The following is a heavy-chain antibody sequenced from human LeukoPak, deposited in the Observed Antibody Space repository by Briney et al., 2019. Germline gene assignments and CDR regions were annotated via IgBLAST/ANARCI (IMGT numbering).Heavy chain of an antibody. Sequence: PRGSLSLSCPATGCILRRYRLHELRQAPGQGLEWVANIKQDGSEKYYVDSVKGRFTISRDNAKNSVYLQMNSLRVEDAAVYYCSYYWAFAWPWGQGTLVTVSS. V-gene: IGHV3-7*05. D-gene: IGHD3-10*01. CDR2: IKQDGSEK. CDR1: GCILRRYRL. J-gene: IGHJ5*02. CDR3: SYYWAFAWP.